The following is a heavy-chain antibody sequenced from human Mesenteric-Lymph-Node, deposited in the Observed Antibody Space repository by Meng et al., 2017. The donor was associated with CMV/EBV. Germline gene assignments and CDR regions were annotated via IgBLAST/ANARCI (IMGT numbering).Heavy chain of an antibody. CDR1: GFTFSSYG. CDR3: ARDMNMDSNYVYYYYGMDV. J-gene: IGHJ6*02. D-gene: IGHD4-11*01. Sequence: GESLKISCAASGFTFSSYGMHWVRQAPGKGLEWVAFIRDDGSVKYYAESVKGRFTISRDSSRNTLYLEMNSLRTEDTAVYYCARDMNMDSNYVYYYYGMDVWGQGTTVTVSS. CDR2: IRDDGSVK. V-gene: IGHV3-30*02.